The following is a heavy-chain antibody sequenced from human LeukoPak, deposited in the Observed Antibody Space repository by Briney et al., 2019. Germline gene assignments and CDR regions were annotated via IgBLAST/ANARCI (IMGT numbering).Heavy chain of an antibody. D-gene: IGHD6-19*01. J-gene: IGHJ4*02. CDR1: GGSISSGGYY. CDR2: INHSGTT. V-gene: IGHV4-39*07. Sequence: SETLSLTCTVSGGSISSGGYYWSWNRQPPGKGLEWIGEINHSGTTYFNPSLKSRATISEDTSKNQVSLKLTSMTAADTAVYYCARGHFSGWYPYWGQGTLVTVSS. CDR3: ARGHFSGWYPY.